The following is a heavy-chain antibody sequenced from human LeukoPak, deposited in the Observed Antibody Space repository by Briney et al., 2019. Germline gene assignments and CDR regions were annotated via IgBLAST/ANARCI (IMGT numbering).Heavy chain of an antibody. J-gene: IGHJ4*02. V-gene: IGHV1-18*01. CDR3: ARDPHEFSSGWSHFEY. Sequence: ASVKVSCKASGYTFISYGINWVRQAPGQGLEWMGWISTYNGNTNYAQKLQGRVTMTTDTSTSTADMELRSLRSDDTAVYYCARDPHEFSSGWSHFEYWGQGTLVTVSS. CDR1: GYTFISYG. CDR2: ISTYNGNT. D-gene: IGHD6-19*01.